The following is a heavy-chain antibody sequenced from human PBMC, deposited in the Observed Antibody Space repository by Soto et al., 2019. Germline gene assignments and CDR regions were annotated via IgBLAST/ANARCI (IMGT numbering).Heavy chain of an antibody. J-gene: IGHJ4*02. CDR3: ARGVTMVRGVGLFYFDY. Sequence: QVQLQESGPGLVKPSQTLSLTCTVSGGSISSGGYYWSWIRQHPGKGLEWIGYMYYSGRTYYNPSLKSRMTISVDTSKKKFSLKLSSVTAADTAVYYCARGVTMVRGVGLFYFDYWGQGTLVTVSS. CDR2: MYYSGRT. D-gene: IGHD3-10*01. V-gene: IGHV4-31*03. CDR1: GGSISSGGYY.